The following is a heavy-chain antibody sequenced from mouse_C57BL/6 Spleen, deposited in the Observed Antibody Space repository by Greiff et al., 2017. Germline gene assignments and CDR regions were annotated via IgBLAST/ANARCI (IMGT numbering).Heavy chain of an antibody. J-gene: IGHJ4*01. CDR2: IYPRRGNT. CDR3: ARWGGTHRGVGGAMDY. CDR1: GYTFTSYG. D-gene: IGHD1-1*01. V-gene: IGHV1-81*01. Sequence: VQLQQSGAELARPGASVKLSCKASGYTFTSYGISWVKQRTGQGLEWIGEIYPRRGNTYYNEKFKGKATLTADKASSPAYMGLRSLTSEDSAVYFWARWGGTHRGVGGAMDYWGQGTSVTVSS.